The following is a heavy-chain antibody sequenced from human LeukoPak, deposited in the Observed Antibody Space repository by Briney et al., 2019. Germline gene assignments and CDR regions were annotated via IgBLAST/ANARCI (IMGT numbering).Heavy chain of an antibody. CDR3: ARSYYDSSGYFFAAY. CDR2: INPNSGGT. Sequence: GASVKVSCKASGYTFTGYYMHWVRQAPGQGLEWMGWINPNSGGTNYAQKFQGRVTMTRNTSISTAYMELSSLRSEDTAVYYCARSYYDSSGYFFAAYWGQGTLVTVSS. V-gene: IGHV1-2*02. J-gene: IGHJ4*02. CDR1: GYTFTGYY. D-gene: IGHD3-22*01.